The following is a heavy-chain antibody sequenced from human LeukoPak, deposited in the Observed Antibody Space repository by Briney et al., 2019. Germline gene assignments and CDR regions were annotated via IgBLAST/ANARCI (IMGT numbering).Heavy chain of an antibody. Sequence: ASVKVSCKASGYTFTSYGISWVRQAPGQGLEWMGWISAYNGNTNYAQKLQGRVTMTTGTSTSTVYMELRSLRSDDTAVYYCARDRPIEVYAFNWFDPWGQGTLVTVSS. CDR2: ISAYNGNT. CDR1: GYTFTSYG. J-gene: IGHJ5*02. CDR3: ARDRPIEVYAFNWFDP. V-gene: IGHV1-18*01. D-gene: IGHD2-8*01.